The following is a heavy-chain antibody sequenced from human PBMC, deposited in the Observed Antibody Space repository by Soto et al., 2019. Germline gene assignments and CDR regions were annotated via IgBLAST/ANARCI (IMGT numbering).Heavy chain of an antibody. CDR1: GGSISSYY. V-gene: IGHV4-59*01. CDR3: ARGSYLARLFDY. CDR2: IYYSGST. Sequence: QVQLQESGPGLVKPSETLSLTCTVSGGSISSYYWSWIRQPPGKGLEWIGYIYYSGSTNYNPSLKSRVTISVDTSKNQFSLKLSSVTAADTAVYYCARGSYLARLFDYWGQGTLVTVSS. J-gene: IGHJ4*02. D-gene: IGHD4-17*01.